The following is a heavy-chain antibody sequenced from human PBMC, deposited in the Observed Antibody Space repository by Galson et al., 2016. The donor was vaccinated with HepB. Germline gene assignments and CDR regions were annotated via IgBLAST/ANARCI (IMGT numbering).Heavy chain of an antibody. D-gene: IGHD6-13*01. CDR1: XXXFSTYX. J-gene: IGHJ5*02. CDR2: ISGSGDTT. Sequence: RLSCXGTXXXFSTYXXXWVRQAPGKRLEWVSAISGSGDTTYYADSVKGRFSISRDNSKNTLYLQMSSLTAEDXAVYYCSKWSGAAATTWGQGALVTVSS. V-gene: IGHV3-23*01. CDR3: SKWSGAAATT.